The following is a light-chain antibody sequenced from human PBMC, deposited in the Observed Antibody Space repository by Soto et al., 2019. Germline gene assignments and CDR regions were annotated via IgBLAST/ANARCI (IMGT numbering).Light chain of an antibody. Sequence: QSALTKPASVSGSPGQSITISCTGTSSDVGSYDLVSWYQQHPGKAPKLMIFEVTKRPSGISNRFSGSKSGNTASLTISGLQAEDEADYYCCSYAGSNTFVVLGGGTKLTVL. V-gene: IGLV2-23*02. CDR1: SSDVGSYDL. CDR2: EVT. J-gene: IGLJ2*01. CDR3: CSYAGSNTFVV.